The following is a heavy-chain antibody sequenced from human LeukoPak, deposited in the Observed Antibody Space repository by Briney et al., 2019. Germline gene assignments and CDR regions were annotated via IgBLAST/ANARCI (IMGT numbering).Heavy chain of an antibody. CDR3: ARDVAREFDY. CDR2: INPSDGST. Sequence: WASVKVSCKASGYIFINYYIHWVRQAPGQGLEWMGVINPSDGSTNYAQKYQDRVTMTRDTSTRTVYTQLSSLRSDDTAVYYCARDVAREFDYWGQGTLVTVSS. CDR1: GYIFINYY. V-gene: IGHV1-46*01. J-gene: IGHJ4*02.